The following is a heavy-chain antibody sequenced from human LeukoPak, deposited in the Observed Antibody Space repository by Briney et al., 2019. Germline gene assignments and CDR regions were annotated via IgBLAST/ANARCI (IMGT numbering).Heavy chain of an antibody. CDR1: GGSISSSNW. Sequence: SETLSLTCAVSGGSISSSNWWSWVRQPPGKGLEWIGEIYHSGSTNYNPSLKSRVTISVDKSKNQFSLKLSSVTAADTAVYYCARDKEILWFGEPIPSYYFDYWGQGTLVTVSS. J-gene: IGHJ4*02. CDR3: ARDKEILWFGEPIPSYYFDY. D-gene: IGHD3-10*01. CDR2: IYHSGST. V-gene: IGHV4-4*02.